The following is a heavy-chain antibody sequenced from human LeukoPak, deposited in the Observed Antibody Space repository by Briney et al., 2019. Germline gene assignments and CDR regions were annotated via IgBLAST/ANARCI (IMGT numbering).Heavy chain of an antibody. CDR2: IKSKTDGGTT. CDR3: TTEFTGIAVGEWFDP. D-gene: IGHD6-19*01. J-gene: IGHJ5*02. Sequence: GGSLRLSCAASGFTFSNAWMSWVRQAPGKGLEWVGRIKSKTDGGTTDYAAPVKGRFTISRGDSKNTLYLQMNSLKTEDTAVYYCTTEFTGIAVGEWFDPWGQGTLVTVPS. CDR1: GFTFSNAW. V-gene: IGHV3-15*01.